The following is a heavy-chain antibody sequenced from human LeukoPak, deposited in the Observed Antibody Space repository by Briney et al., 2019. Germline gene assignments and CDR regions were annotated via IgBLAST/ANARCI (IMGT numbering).Heavy chain of an antibody. CDR1: GYTFTGSY. V-gene: IGHV1-2*02. CDR2: INPNSGGT. CDR3: ARETGYCSGGRCYFIY. Sequence: GVSVKVSCKASGYTFTGSYIHWVRQAPGQGLEWMGWINPNSGGTSSAQKFQGRVTMTRDTSVSTAYMELSRLRSDDTALYYCARETGYCSGGRCYFIYWGQGTLVTVSS. D-gene: IGHD2-15*01. J-gene: IGHJ4*02.